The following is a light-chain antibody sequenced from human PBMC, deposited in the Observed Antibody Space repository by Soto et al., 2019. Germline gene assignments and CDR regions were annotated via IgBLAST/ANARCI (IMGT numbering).Light chain of an antibody. J-gene: IGKJ1*01. CDR1: QNIERW. Sequence: DIQITQSPSTLSASVGDRVTITCRASQNIERWLAWYQQKPGKAPKLLLYDVSSLESGVPSRFSGSGSATEFILTINGLQPDDFATYFCQQFKSGTWTFGQGTKVDIK. CDR3: QQFKSGTWT. V-gene: IGKV1-5*01. CDR2: DVS.